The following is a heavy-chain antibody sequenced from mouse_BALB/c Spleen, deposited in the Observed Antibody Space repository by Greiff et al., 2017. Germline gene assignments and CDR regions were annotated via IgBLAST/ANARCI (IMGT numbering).Heavy chain of an antibody. CDR3: ARNYYDYDGWYFDV. V-gene: IGHV14-3*02. CDR1: GFNIKDTY. D-gene: IGHD2-4*01. J-gene: IGHJ1*01. CDR2: IDPANGNT. Sequence: VQLKESGAELVKPGASVKLSCTASGFNIKDTYMHWVKQRPEQGLEWIGRIDPANGNTKYGPKFQGKATITADTSSNTAYLQLSSLTSEDTAVYYCARNYYDYDGWYFDVWGAGTTVTVSS.